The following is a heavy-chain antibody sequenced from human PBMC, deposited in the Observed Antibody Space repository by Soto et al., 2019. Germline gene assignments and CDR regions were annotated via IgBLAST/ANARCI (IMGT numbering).Heavy chain of an antibody. Sequence: QVQLQESGPGLVKPSQTLSLPCTVSGGSITSGDYYWSWIRQPPGKGLEWIAYIYYTASTYYNPSLKSRVTVSVDTSKNQFSLRLSSVTSADTAVYYCARGAAPFDYWGQGTLVTVSS. CDR1: GGSITSGDYY. J-gene: IGHJ4*02. CDR3: ARGAAPFDY. D-gene: IGHD1-26*01. V-gene: IGHV4-30-4*01. CDR2: IYYTAST.